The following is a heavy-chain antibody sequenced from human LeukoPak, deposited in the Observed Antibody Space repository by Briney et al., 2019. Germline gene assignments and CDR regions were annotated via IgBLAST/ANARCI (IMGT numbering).Heavy chain of an antibody. V-gene: IGHV4-59*01. J-gene: IGHJ4*02. Sequence: SETLSLTCTVSGGSISSYYWSWIRQPPGGGLEWVGYIYYSGSTNYNPSFQSRVTISVDTSKNQFSLKQSSVTAADTAVYYCARSADYSNYDRPGYFDYWGQGTLVTVSS. CDR3: ARSADYSNYDRPGYFDY. CDR2: IYYSGST. D-gene: IGHD4-11*01. CDR1: GGSISSYY.